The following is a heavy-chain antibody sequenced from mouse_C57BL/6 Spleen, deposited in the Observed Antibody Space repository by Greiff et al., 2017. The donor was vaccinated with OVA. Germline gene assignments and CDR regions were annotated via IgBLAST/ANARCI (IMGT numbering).Heavy chain of an antibody. CDR1: GFTFSSYG. CDR3: ARRPYYGSSYDYFDY. Sequence: VQLKESGGDLVKPGGSLKLSCAASGFTFSSYGMSWVRQTPDKRLEWVATISSGGSYTYYPDSVKGRFTISRDNAKNTLYLQMSSLKSEDTAMYYCARRPYYGSSYDYFDYWGQGTTLTVSS. D-gene: IGHD1-1*01. J-gene: IGHJ2*01. V-gene: IGHV5-6*01. CDR2: ISSGGSYT.